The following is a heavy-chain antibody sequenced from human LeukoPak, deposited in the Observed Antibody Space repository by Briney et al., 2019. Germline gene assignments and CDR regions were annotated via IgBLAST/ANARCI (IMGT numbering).Heavy chain of an antibody. CDR3: ARGPAPYSSTPADY. J-gene: IGHJ4*02. CDR2: IWYDGSNK. CDR1: GFTFSSYG. Sequence: AGRSLRLSCAASGFTFSSYGMHWVRQAPGKGLEWVAVIWYDGSNKYYADSVKGRFTISRDNSKNTLYLQMNSLGAEDTAVYYCARGPAPYSSTPADYWGQGTLVTVSS. V-gene: IGHV3-33*01. D-gene: IGHD6-13*01.